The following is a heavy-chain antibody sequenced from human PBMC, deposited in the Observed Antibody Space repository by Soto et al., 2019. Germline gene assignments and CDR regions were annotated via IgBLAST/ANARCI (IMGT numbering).Heavy chain of an antibody. J-gene: IGHJ4*02. V-gene: IGHV3-11*01. CDR1: GFTFSDYY. CDR3: ARDHGGCTNGVCYEGGPLVY. D-gene: IGHD2-8*01. Sequence: PGGSLRLSCAASGFTFSDYYMSWIRQAPGKGLEWVANINRDGSTKYYADSVKGRFTISRDNAKNSLYLQMNSLRAEDTAVYYCARDHGGCTNGVCYEGGPLVYWGQGTLVTVSS. CDR2: INRDGSTK.